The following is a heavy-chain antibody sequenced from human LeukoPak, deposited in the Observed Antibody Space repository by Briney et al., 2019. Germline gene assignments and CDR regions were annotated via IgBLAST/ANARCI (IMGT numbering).Heavy chain of an antibody. D-gene: IGHD1-26*01. CDR2: IKQDGSEK. J-gene: IGHJ4*02. Sequence: GGSLRLSCAASGFTFSTYWMSWVRQAPGKGLEWVANIKQDGSEKVYVDSVKGRFTISRDNAKNSLYLQMNSLRAEDTAVYYCARRGIRWEFDYWGQGTLVTVSS. CDR1: GFTFSTYW. V-gene: IGHV3-7*03. CDR3: ARRGIRWEFDY.